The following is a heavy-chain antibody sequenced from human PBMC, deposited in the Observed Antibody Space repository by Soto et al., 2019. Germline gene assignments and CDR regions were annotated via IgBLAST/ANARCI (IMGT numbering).Heavy chain of an antibody. CDR1: GFTFSNYA. CDR2: ISGSVGST. D-gene: IGHD6-13*01. Sequence: GGSLRLSCAASGFTFSNYAINWVRQSPGKGLEWVSVISGSVGSTYYADSVKGRFTITRDNSKNTLYLQMNSLRAEDTAVYYCAKAGGAAGTVDYFDYWGQGTLVTVSS. CDR3: AKAGGAAGTVDYFDY. V-gene: IGHV3-23*01. J-gene: IGHJ4*02.